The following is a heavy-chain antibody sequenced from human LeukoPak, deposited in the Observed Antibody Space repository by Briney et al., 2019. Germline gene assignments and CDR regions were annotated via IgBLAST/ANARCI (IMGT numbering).Heavy chain of an antibody. J-gene: IGHJ4*02. Sequence: ASVKVSCKASGYTFTDYYIHWVRQAPGQGLEWMGWINPNSGGTNYAQKFQGRVTMTRDTSISTAYMELSRLRSDDTAVYYCASIAVAGRRVDYWGQGTLVTVSS. D-gene: IGHD6-19*01. CDR2: INPNSGGT. CDR1: GYTFTDYY. V-gene: IGHV1-2*02. CDR3: ASIAVAGRRVDY.